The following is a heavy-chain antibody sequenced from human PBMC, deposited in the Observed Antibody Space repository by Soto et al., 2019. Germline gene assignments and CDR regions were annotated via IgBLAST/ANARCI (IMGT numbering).Heavy chain of an antibody. Sequence: QVQLQESGPGLVKPSETLSLTCTVSGGSISSYYWSWIRQPPGKGLEWIGYIYYSGSTNYNPSLKSRVTISVDPTNNQFSPTLSSVTAADTAVYYCASLRVTWGRFDLWGRGTLVTVSS. CDR3: ASLRVTWGRFDL. D-gene: IGHD2-21*02. V-gene: IGHV4-59*08. CDR2: IYYSGST. CDR1: GGSISSYY. J-gene: IGHJ2*01.